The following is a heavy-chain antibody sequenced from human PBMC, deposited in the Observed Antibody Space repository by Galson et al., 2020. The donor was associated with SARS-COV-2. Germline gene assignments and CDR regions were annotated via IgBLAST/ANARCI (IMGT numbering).Heavy chain of an antibody. CDR2: ISYDGSNK. J-gene: IGHJ6*02. V-gene: IGHV3-30*18. CDR1: GFTFSSYG. Sequence: GGSLRLSCAASGFTFSSYGMHWVRQAPGKGLEWVAVISYDGSNKYYADSVKGRFTISRDNSKNTLYLQMNSLRAEDTAVYYCAKDTDYGAFGVGGMDVWGQGTTVTVSS. CDR3: AKDTDYGAFGVGGMDV. D-gene: IGHD4-17*01.